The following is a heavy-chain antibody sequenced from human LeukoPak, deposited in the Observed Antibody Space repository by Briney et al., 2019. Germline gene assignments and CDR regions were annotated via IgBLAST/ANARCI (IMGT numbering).Heavy chain of an antibody. J-gene: IGHJ4*02. CDR2: IYYSGTT. Sequence: NPSEPLSLTCAVSGVSISSDNYYWGWIRQPPGKGLAWIGSIYYSGTTYYNQSLKSRVTISVDTSKNQFSLKLSSVTAADTALYYCAKHYMGSSYNHGLDCWGQGTLVTVSS. CDR3: AKHYMGSSYNHGLDC. D-gene: IGHD3-10*01. V-gene: IGHV4-39*01. CDR1: GVSISSDNYY.